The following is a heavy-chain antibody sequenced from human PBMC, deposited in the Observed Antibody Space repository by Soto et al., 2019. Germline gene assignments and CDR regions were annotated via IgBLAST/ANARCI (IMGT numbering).Heavy chain of an antibody. CDR3: ARDWSGVEMATPFDY. D-gene: IGHD5-12*01. Sequence: GGSLRLSCAASGFTFSSYAMHWVRQAPGKGLEWVAVISYDGSNKYYADSVKGRFTISRDNSKNTLYLQMNSLRAEDTAVYYCARDWSGVEMATPFDYWGQGTLVTVSS. V-gene: IGHV3-30-3*01. CDR1: GFTFSSYA. J-gene: IGHJ4*02. CDR2: ISYDGSNK.